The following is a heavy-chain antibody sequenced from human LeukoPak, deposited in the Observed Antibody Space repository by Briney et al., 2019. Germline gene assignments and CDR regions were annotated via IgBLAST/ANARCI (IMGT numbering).Heavy chain of an antibody. CDR1: GGSFSGYY. Sequence: ASETLSLTCAVYGGSFSGYYWSWIRQPPGKGLEWIGEINHSGSTNYNPSLKSRVTISVDTSKNQFSLKLSSVTAEDTAVYYCARYRQLLAAFDIWGQGTMVTVSS. V-gene: IGHV4-34*01. CDR2: INHSGST. J-gene: IGHJ3*02. D-gene: IGHD5-24*01. CDR3: ARYRQLLAAFDI.